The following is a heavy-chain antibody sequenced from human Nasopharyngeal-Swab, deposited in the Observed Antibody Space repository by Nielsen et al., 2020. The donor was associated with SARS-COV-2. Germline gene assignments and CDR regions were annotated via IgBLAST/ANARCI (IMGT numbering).Heavy chain of an antibody. CDR3: AKDRDSGDDSDDYYHYYGMDV. CDR2: ISYDGSNK. Sequence: GESLKISCAASGFTFSSYAMHWVRQAPGKGPEWVAVISYDGSNKYYADSVKGRFTISRDNSKNTVNLQMNSLRVEDTAIYYCAKDRDSGDDSDDYYHYYGMDVWGQGTTVTVFS. J-gene: IGHJ6*02. V-gene: IGHV3-30*04. CDR1: GFTFSSYA. D-gene: IGHD5-12*01.